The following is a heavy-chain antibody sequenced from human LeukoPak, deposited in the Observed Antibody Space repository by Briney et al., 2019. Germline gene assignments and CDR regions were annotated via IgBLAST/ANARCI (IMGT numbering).Heavy chain of an antibody. CDR3: ARGYCSGGSCYSAVHFDY. CDR2: ISSSSSTI. V-gene: IGHV3-48*02. D-gene: IGHD2-15*01. CDR1: GFTFSSYS. Sequence: PGGSLRLSCAASGFTFSSYSMNWVRQAPGKGLEWVSYISSSSSTIYYADSVKGRFTISRDNAKNSLYLQMNSLRDEDTAVYYCARGYCSGGSCYSAVHFDYWGQGTLVTVSS. J-gene: IGHJ4*02.